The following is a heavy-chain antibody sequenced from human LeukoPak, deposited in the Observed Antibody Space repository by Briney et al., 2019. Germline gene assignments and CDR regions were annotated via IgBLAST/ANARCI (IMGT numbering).Heavy chain of an antibody. V-gene: IGHV2-70*04. J-gene: IGHJ4*02. Sequence: SGPTLVNPTQTPTLTCTFSGFSLSTSGMRVSWIRQPPGKALEWLARIDWDDDKFYSTSLKTRLTISKDTSKNQVVLTMTNMDPVDTATYYCARTTLEGLDYWGQGTLVTVSS. CDR3: ARTTLEGLDY. D-gene: IGHD2-15*01. CDR1: GFSLSTSGMR. CDR2: IDWDDDK.